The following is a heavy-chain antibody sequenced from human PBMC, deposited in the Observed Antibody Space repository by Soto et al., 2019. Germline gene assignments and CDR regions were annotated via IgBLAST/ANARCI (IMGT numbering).Heavy chain of an antibody. CDR2: IYPGDSDT. Sequence: RGESLKISCNGSGYSFTSYWIGWVRQMPGKGLEWMGIIYPGDSDTRYSPSFQGQVTISADKSITTAYLQWSSLKASDTAMYYCARTAAAGKYYYGVDVWGQGTTVTVSS. V-gene: IGHV5-51*01. CDR3: ARTAAAGKYYYGVDV. J-gene: IGHJ6*02. CDR1: GYSFTSYW. D-gene: IGHD6-13*01.